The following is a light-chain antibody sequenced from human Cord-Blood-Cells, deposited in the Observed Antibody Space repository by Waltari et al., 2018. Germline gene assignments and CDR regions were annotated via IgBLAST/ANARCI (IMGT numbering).Light chain of an antibody. J-gene: IGKJ2*03. Sequence: DSQMTQSPSSLSASVGDRDTLTCRASQSISSYLNWYQQKPGKAPKLLIYAASSLQSWVASRFSGSGSGTDFTLTISSLQPEDFANYYCQQSYSTPYSFGQGTKLEIK. V-gene: IGKV1-39*01. CDR1: QSISSY. CDR3: QQSYSTPYS. CDR2: AAS.